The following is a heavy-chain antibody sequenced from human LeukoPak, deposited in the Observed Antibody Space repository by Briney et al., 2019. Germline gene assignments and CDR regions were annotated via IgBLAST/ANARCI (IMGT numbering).Heavy chain of an antibody. Sequence: PGGSLRLSCAASGFTFSSYGFHWVRQAPGKGLEWVAVIWSDGSYKYYADSVKGRFTISRDDSKNTLYLQMNSLRAEDTAVYYCVRTQPRSRLLDRWGQGTLVTVSS. CDR3: VRTQPRSRLLDR. D-gene: IGHD1-26*01. CDR2: IWSDGSYK. J-gene: IGHJ5*02. CDR1: GFTFSSYG. V-gene: IGHV3-33*01.